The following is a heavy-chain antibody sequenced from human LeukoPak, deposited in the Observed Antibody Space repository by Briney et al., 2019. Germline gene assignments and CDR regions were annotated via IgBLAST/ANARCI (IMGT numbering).Heavy chain of an antibody. Sequence: EAGGSLRLSCAASGFTVSSNYMSWVRQAPGKGLEWVSVIYSGGSTYYADSVKGRFTISRDNSKNTLYLQMNSLGAEDTAVYYCAKDLGPVVPPPALDYWGQGTLVTVSS. CDR1: GFTVSSNY. D-gene: IGHD2-2*01. V-gene: IGHV3-53*01. CDR2: IYSGGST. CDR3: AKDLGPVVPPPALDY. J-gene: IGHJ4*02.